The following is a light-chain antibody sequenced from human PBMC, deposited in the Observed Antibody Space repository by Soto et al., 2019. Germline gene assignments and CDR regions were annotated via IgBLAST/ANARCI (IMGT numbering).Light chain of an antibody. CDR3: QHYNTRSIA. V-gene: IGKV1-5*01. Sequence: DIQMIQSPATLSASAGDRITITCRASENIFKYVAWYQQTSGSPPNLLIYAASDLESGVPSRFSGSGSGTEFSLTIDNLQPNDSATYYCQHYNTRSIAFGGGTKVDVK. CDR2: AAS. J-gene: IGKJ4*01. CDR1: ENIFKY.